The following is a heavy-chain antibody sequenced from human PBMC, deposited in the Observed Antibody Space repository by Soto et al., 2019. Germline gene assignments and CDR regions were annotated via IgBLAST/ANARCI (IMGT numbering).Heavy chain of an antibody. V-gene: IGHV4-61*01. J-gene: IGHJ4*02. CDR1: GGSVSSGSYY. Sequence: PSETLSLTCTVSGGSVSSGSYYWSWIRQPPGKGLEWIGYIYYSGSTNYNPSLKSRVTISVDTSKNQFSLKLSSVTAADTALYYCGKDGKAGGLDFWGQGTLVTVSS. CDR3: GKDGKAGGLDF. D-gene: IGHD1-1*01. CDR2: IYYSGST.